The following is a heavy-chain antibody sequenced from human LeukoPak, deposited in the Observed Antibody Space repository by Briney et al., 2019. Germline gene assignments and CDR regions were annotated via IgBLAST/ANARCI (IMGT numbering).Heavy chain of an antibody. CDR2: IYPGDSDT. CDR3: ARLRGYCSGGSCDNWFAP. CDR1: GYSFTSYW. D-gene: IGHD2-15*01. Sequence: GESLKISCKGSGYSFTSYWIGWVRQMPGKGLEWMWIIYPGDSDTRYSPSFQGQVTISADKSISTAYLQWSSLKASDTAMYYCARLRGYCSGGSCDNWFAPWGQGTLVTVSS. V-gene: IGHV5-51*01. J-gene: IGHJ5*02.